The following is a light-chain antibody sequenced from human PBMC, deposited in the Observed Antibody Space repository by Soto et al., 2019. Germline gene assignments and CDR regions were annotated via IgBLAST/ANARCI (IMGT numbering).Light chain of an antibody. CDR1: QSVSSGH. J-gene: IGKJ1*01. V-gene: IGKV3-20*01. CDR3: QQYHISPRT. Sequence: EVVLTQAPDTQSLSPGERATLSCRASQSVSSGHLAWYQHKPGQAPRLLIYGASNRAAGISDRFSGSGSGTDFTLTISRLESEDFAVYYCQQYHISPRTFGQGTKVEI. CDR2: GAS.